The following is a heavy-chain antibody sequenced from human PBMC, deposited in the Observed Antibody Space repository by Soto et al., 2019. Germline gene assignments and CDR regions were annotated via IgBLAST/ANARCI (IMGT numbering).Heavy chain of an antibody. J-gene: IGHJ6*02. CDR1: GYSFTSYW. CDR3: ARQRNSSSWYPYYYYGMDV. Sequence: GESLKISCKGSGYSFTSYWIGWVRQMPGKGLEWMGIIYPGDSDTRYSPSFQGQVTISADKSISTAYLQWSSLKASDTAMYYCARQRNSSSWYPYYYYGMDVWGQGTTVTVSS. V-gene: IGHV5-51*01. CDR2: IYPGDSDT. D-gene: IGHD6-13*01.